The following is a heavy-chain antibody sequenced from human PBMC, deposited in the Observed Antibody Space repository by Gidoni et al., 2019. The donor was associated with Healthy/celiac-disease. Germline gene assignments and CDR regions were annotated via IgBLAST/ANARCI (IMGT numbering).Heavy chain of an antibody. CDR3: AKDLFKGRFLEALYYYYGMDV. CDR2: ISGSGGST. D-gene: IGHD3-3*01. CDR1: GFAFSSYA. Sequence: EVQLVESGGGLVQPGGSLRLSCASSGFAFSSYAIRWCRQAPGRVLEWVLAISGSGGSTYYADSVKGRFTISRDNSKNTLYLQMNSLRAEDTAVYYCAKDLFKGRFLEALYYYYGMDVWGQGTTVTVSS. J-gene: IGHJ6*02. V-gene: IGHV3-23*04.